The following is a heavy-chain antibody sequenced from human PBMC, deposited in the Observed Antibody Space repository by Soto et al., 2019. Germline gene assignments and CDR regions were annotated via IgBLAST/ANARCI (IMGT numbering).Heavy chain of an antibody. Sequence: GGSLRLSCSASGFTFSSYAMHWVRQAPGKGLEYVSGIRGNGDPPFYADSVKGRFTISXXXSXXTXXLXXSXXGAXDTAVYYCVKSRGGNNFDFFDWGQGALVTVSS. D-gene: IGHD5-12*01. J-gene: IGHJ4*02. CDR2: IRGNGDPP. CDR1: GFTFSSYA. CDR3: VKSRGGNNFDFFD. V-gene: IGHV3-64D*06.